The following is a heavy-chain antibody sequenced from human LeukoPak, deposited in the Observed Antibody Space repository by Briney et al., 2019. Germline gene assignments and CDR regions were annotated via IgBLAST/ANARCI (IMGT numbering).Heavy chain of an antibody. CDR3: AKGMDEYQLLSVFDY. V-gene: IGHV3-23*01. Sequence: GGSLRLSCAASRFTFSTYWMSWVRQAPGKGLEWVSAISGSGGSTYYADSVKGRFTISRDNSKNTLYLQMNSLRAEDTAVYYCAKGMDEYQLLSVFDYWGQGTLVTVSS. CDR1: RFTFSTYW. D-gene: IGHD2-2*01. J-gene: IGHJ4*02. CDR2: ISGSGGST.